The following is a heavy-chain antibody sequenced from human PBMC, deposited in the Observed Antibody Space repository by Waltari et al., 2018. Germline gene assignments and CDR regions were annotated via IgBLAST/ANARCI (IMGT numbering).Heavy chain of an antibody. CDR3: AREDLAVRKTGGFDY. Sequence: QVLLQESGPGLMQASQTLSLTCTVSVDSISSADYYWSWIRRPAGKEMQWIGRVSSTGGANYDPSLKRRATISVDSSKNQFSLSLTSVTAADTATYYCAREDLAVRKTGGFDYWGQGVLVSVSS. CDR1: VDSISSADYY. V-gene: IGHV4-61*02. D-gene: IGHD6-19*01. J-gene: IGHJ4*02. CDR2: VSSTGGA.